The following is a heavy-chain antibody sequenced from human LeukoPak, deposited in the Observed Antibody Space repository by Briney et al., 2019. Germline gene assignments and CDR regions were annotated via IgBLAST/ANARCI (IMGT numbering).Heavy chain of an antibody. J-gene: IGHJ4*02. CDR3: AREGYCSGGSCSGDY. V-gene: IGHV4-34*01. CDR1: GGSFSGYY. D-gene: IGHD2-15*01. Sequence: PSETLSLTCAVYGGSFSGYYWSWIRQPPGKGLEWIGEINHSGSTNYNPSLKSRVTISVDTSKNQFSLKLSSVTAADTAVYYCAREGYCSGGSCSGDYWGQGTLVTVSS. CDR2: INHSGST.